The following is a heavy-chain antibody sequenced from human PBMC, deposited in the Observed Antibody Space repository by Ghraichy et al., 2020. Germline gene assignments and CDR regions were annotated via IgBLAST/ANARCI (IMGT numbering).Heavy chain of an antibody. CDR2: IYISGNT. CDR3: AREGGAAAEF. Sequence: LSLTVSGGSFGTYYWTWVRQPAGKGLEWIGRIYISGNTDYNPSLKSRVTMSLDTSKNQFSLKLTSVTAADTAVYYCAREGGAAAEFWGQGTLVTVSS. D-gene: IGHD6-13*01. V-gene: IGHV4-4*07. CDR1: GGSFGTYY. J-gene: IGHJ4*02.